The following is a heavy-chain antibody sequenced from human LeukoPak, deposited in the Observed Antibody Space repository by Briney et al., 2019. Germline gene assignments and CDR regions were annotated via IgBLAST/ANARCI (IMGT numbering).Heavy chain of an antibody. D-gene: IGHD1-26*01. Sequence: SVKVSCKASGGTFSSYAISWVRQAPGQGLEWMGRITPIFGSPEYSQKFQGRVTISADDSSTTVHMEVRSLTSEDTAVYYCARVLGGTRPYYALDVWGQGTTVTVSS. CDR3: ARVLGGTRPYYALDV. CDR2: ITPIFGSP. CDR1: GGTFSSYA. V-gene: IGHV1-69*15. J-gene: IGHJ6*02.